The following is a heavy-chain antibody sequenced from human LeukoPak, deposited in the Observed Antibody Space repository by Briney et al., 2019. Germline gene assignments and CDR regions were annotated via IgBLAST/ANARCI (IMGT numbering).Heavy chain of an antibody. CDR1: GGSISSYY. V-gene: IGHV4-59*12. J-gene: IGHJ5*02. CDR3: ARFWHRDNWFDP. Sequence: PSETLSLTCTVSGGSISSYYWSWIRQPPGKGLEWIGYIYYSGSTNYNPSLKSRVTISVDTSKNQFSLKLSSVTAADTAVYYCARFWHRDNWFDPWGQGTLVTVSS. CDR2: IYYSGST.